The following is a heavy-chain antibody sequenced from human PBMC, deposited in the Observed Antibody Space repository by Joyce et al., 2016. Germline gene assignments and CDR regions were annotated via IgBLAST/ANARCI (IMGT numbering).Heavy chain of an antibody. CDR2: MGGSGDYI. CDR1: GFTFSNFA. CDR3: ARDWQADN. J-gene: IGHJ4*02. V-gene: IGHV3-23*01. Sequence: EVQLLESGGGLVQPGGSLRLSGVVAGFTFSNFAMNWIRQDPGKGLECVSIMGGSGDYIKYADSVRGRFTISRDNSKNTVYLQMNDLRAEDTGVYFCARDWQADNWGQGTLVTVSS.